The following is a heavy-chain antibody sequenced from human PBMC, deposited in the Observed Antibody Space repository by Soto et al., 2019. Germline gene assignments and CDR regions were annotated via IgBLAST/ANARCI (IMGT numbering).Heavy chain of an antibody. CDR2: IIPIFGTA. CDR3: ARARVAKLEAAAGPRGRWFDP. J-gene: IGHJ5*02. V-gene: IGHV1-69*13. CDR1: GGTFSSYA. Sequence: VASVKVSCKASGGTFSSYAISWVRQAPGQGLEWMGGIIPIFGTANYAQKFQGRVTITADESTSTAYMELSSLRSEDTAVYYCARARVAKLEAAAGPRGRWFDPWGQGTLVTVSS. D-gene: IGHD6-13*01.